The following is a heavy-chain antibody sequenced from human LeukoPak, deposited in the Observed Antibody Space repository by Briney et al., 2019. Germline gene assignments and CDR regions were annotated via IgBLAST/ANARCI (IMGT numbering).Heavy chain of an antibody. V-gene: IGHV4-39*01. J-gene: IGHJ6*02. CDR1: GGSISSSSYY. CDR2: IYYSGST. D-gene: IGHD3-10*01. Sequence: SETLSLTCTVSGGSISSSSYYWGWIRQPPGKGLEWIGSIYYSGSTYYNPSLKSRVTISVDTSKNQFSLKLSSVTAADTAVYYCARGAPTLWFGSYYYYGMDVWGQGTTVTVSS. CDR3: ARGAPTLWFGSYYYYGMDV.